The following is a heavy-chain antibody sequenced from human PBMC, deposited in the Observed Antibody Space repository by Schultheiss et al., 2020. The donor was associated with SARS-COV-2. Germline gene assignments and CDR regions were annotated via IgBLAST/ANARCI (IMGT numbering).Heavy chain of an antibody. CDR2: IYYSGST. V-gene: IGHV4-4*02. D-gene: IGHD3-16*01. Sequence: SETLSLTCAVSGASISSSNWWSWVRQPPGKGLEWIGSIYYSGSTYFNPSLKSRVTISVDTSKNQFSLKLSSVTAADTAVYYCARGGVGSYFDYWGQGTLVTVSS. CDR3: ARGGVGSYFDY. J-gene: IGHJ4*02. CDR1: GASISSSNW.